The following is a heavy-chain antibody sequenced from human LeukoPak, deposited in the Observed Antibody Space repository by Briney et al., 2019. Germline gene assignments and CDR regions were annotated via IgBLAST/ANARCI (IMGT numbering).Heavy chain of an antibody. V-gene: IGHV1-3*03. CDR2: INGGSGNT. Sequence: ASVKVSCKASGYTFIDYTMHWLRQAPGQRLDWMGWINGGSGNTKYSPEFQGRVTITRDTSASTGYMELSSLRSEDTAVYYCASDSSSWEYNWFDPWGQGTLVTVSS. J-gene: IGHJ5*02. CDR1: GYTFIDYT. D-gene: IGHD6-6*01. CDR3: ASDSSSWEYNWFDP.